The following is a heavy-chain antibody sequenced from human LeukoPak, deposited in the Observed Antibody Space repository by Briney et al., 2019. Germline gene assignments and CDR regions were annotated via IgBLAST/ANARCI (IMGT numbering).Heavy chain of an antibody. Sequence: GGSLRLSCAASGFTFSNACMSWVRQAPGKGLEWVGRIKRKSNGGTIDYAAPVKGRFTISRDDSKNTLYLQMNSLKTEDTAIYYCAAGVAVAGLVPFDYWGQGTLVTVSS. V-gene: IGHV3-15*01. CDR1: GFTFSNAC. CDR3: AAGVAVAGLVPFDY. CDR2: IKRKSNGGTI. D-gene: IGHD6-19*01. J-gene: IGHJ4*02.